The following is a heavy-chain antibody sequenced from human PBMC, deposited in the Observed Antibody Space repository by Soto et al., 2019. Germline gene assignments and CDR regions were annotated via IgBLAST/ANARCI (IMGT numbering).Heavy chain of an antibody. Sequence: QVQLQQWGAGLLKPSETLSLTCAVYGGSFSGYYWSWIRQPPGKGLEWIGEINHSGSTNYNPSLKSRVTISVDTSKNQFSLKLSSVTAADTAVYYCARGPGIAVAGTEYFDYWGQGTLVTVSS. D-gene: IGHD6-19*01. J-gene: IGHJ4*02. V-gene: IGHV4-34*01. CDR1: GGSFSGYY. CDR3: ARGPGIAVAGTEYFDY. CDR2: INHSGST.